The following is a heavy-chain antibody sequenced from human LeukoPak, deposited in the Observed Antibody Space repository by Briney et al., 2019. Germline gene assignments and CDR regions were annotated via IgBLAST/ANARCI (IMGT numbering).Heavy chain of an antibody. D-gene: IGHD1-26*01. Sequence: ASVKVSCKASGYTFTSCAMNWVRQAPGQGLEWMGWINTNTGNPTYAQGFTGRFVFSLDTSVSTAYLQISSLKAEDTAVYYCARSFWELPNYYYYGMDVWGQGTTVTVSS. J-gene: IGHJ6*02. CDR3: ARSFWELPNYYYYGMDV. CDR2: INTNTGNP. V-gene: IGHV7-4-1*02. CDR1: GYTFTSCA.